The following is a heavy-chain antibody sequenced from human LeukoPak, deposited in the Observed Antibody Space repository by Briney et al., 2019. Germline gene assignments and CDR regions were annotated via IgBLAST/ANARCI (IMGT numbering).Heavy chain of an antibody. Sequence: GGSLRLSCAASGFTVRSYYMAWVRQAPGKGLEWVSVIYSGGDTYYADSVKGRFTISRDNSRNMIYLEMTSLKAEDTAVYYCAKERNLEIAVAGTIFDYWGQGTLVTVSS. CDR1: GFTVRSYY. CDR2: IYSGGDT. D-gene: IGHD6-19*01. V-gene: IGHV3-66*01. J-gene: IGHJ4*02. CDR3: AKERNLEIAVAGTIFDY.